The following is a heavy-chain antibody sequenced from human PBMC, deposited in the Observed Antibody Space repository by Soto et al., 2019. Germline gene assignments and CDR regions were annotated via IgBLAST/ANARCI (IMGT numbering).Heavy chain of an antibody. Sequence: ASVKVSCKASGYTFTSYDINWVRQATGQGLEWMGWMNPNSGNTGYAQKFQGRVTMTRNTSISTAYMELSSLRSEDTAVYYCARWEQLATAIDYWGQGTLVTVSS. CDR1: GYTFTSYD. D-gene: IGHD6-6*01. CDR2: MNPNSGNT. J-gene: IGHJ4*02. CDR3: ARWEQLATAIDY. V-gene: IGHV1-8*01.